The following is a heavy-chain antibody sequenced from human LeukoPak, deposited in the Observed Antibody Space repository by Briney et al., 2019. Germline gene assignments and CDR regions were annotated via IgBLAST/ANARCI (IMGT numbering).Heavy chain of an antibody. CDR3: AKGGYTGTFDY. CDR2: ISGSGNNI. V-gene: IGHV3-23*01. J-gene: IGHJ4*02. Sequence: PGGSLRLSCAASGFTFSSDAMGWVRQAPGKGLEWVSGISGSGNNIYHADSVKGRFTISRDNSKNTLYLQMNSLRAEDTAVYYCAKGGYTGTFDYWGQGTLVTVSS. D-gene: IGHD1-14*01. CDR1: GFTFSSDA.